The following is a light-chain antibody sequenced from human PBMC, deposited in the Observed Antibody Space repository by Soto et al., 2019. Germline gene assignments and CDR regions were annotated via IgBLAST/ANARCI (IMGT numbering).Light chain of an antibody. Sequence: QSVLTQPPSASGTPGQRVTISCSGSSSNIGSNYVYWYQQLPGTAPKLLIYRNNQRPSGVPDRFSCSKSGTSASLAISGLRCEDEADYYCAAWDDSLSGWVFGGGSKLTVL. V-gene: IGLV1-47*01. J-gene: IGLJ3*02. CDR3: AAWDDSLSGWV. CDR2: RNN. CDR1: SSNIGSNY.